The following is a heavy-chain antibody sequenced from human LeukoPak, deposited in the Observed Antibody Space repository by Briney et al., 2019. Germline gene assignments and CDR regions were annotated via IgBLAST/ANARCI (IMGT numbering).Heavy chain of an antibody. CDR3: ARGARRIQKVSRGSLPEDY. V-gene: IGHV4-34*01. Sequence: SETLSLTCAVYGGSFSGHYWSWIRQSPGKGLEWIGEINHAGGTNYNSSLKSRVTISVDTSKNQFSLNLTSVTAADTAVYYCARGARRIQKVSRGSLPEDYWGQGALVTVSS. CDR2: INHAGGT. J-gene: IGHJ4*02. CDR1: GGSFSGHY. D-gene: IGHD2-15*01.